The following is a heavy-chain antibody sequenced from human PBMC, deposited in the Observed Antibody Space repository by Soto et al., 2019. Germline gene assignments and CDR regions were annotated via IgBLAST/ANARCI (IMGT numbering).Heavy chain of an antibody. D-gene: IGHD2-2*02. CDR1: GFTVSSNY. V-gene: IGHV3-66*01. CDR2: IYSGGST. J-gene: IGHJ4*02. CDR3: ARDGIPCPLSN. Sequence: EVQLVESGGGLVQPGGSLRLSCAVSGFTVSSNYMSWVRQAPGKGLEWVSVIYSGGSTYYADSVKGRFTISRDNSKNTLELQMHSLGAADTAGYDRARDGIPCPLSNWGQGTLVTVSS.